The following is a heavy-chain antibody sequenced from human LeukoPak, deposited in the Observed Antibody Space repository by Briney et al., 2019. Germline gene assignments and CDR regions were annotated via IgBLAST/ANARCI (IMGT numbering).Heavy chain of an antibody. Sequence: ASVKVSCKASGYTFTGYYMHWVRQAPGQGLEWMGWISAYNGNTNYAQKLQGRVTMTTDTSTSTAYMELRSLRSDDTAVYYCARESGSYFFDFDYWGQGTLVTVSS. J-gene: IGHJ4*02. D-gene: IGHD1-26*01. CDR1: GYTFTGYY. V-gene: IGHV1-18*04. CDR2: ISAYNGNT. CDR3: ARESGSYFFDFDY.